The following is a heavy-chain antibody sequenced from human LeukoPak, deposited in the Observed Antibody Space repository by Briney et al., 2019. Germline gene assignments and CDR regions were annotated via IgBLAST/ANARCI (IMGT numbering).Heavy chain of an antibody. CDR2: ITSGNGNT. J-gene: IGHJ3*02. V-gene: IGHV1-18*01. D-gene: IGHD5-18*01. CDR1: GYNFNNYG. Sequence: ASVKVSCKASGYNFNNYGIGWVRQAPRQGLEWMGWITSGNGNTNYAQEVQGRVTMTTDTSTSTAYMELRSLRSDDTAVYFCARDLARGYSYGYNAFDIWGQGTMVSVSS. CDR3: ARDLARGYSYGYNAFDI.